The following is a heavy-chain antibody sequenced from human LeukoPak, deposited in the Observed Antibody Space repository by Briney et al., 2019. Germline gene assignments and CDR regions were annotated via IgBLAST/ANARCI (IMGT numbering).Heavy chain of an antibody. CDR3: ARDYGSSASPFDY. D-gene: IGHD6-6*01. CDR2: INPSGGST. CDR1: GYTFTSYY. J-gene: IGHJ4*02. V-gene: IGHV1-46*01. Sequence: ASVKVSCKASGYTFTSYYMHWVRQAPGQGLEWMGIINPSGGSTSYAQKFQGRVTMTRDTSISTAYMELSRLRSDDTAVYYCARDYGSSASPFDYWGQGTLVTVSS.